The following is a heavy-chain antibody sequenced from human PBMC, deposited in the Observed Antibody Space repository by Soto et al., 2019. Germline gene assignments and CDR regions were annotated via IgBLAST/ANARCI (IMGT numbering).Heavy chain of an antibody. CDR2: IYHSGST. CDR3: ARAYYYDSSGYTIEGYYFDY. Sequence: SETLSLTCAVSGGSISSGGYSWSWIRQPPGKGLEWIGYIYHSGSTYYNPSLKSRVTISVDRSKNQFSLKLSSVTAADTAVYYCARAYYYDSSGYTIEGYYFDYWGQGTLVTVSS. D-gene: IGHD3-22*01. J-gene: IGHJ4*02. CDR1: GGSISSGGYS. V-gene: IGHV4-30-2*01.